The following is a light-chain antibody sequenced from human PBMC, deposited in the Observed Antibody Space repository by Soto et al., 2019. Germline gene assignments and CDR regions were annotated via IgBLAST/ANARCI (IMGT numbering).Light chain of an antibody. CDR3: AAWDDSLTGYV. CDR2: KNN. V-gene: IGLV1-47*01. J-gene: IGLJ1*01. Sequence: QSVLTQPPSASGTPGQRVTISCSGSSSNIGSNSVYWYQQLPGTAPKLLIYKNNKRPSGVPDRFSGSKSGTSASLAISGLRSEDEADYYCAAWDDSLTGYVFGSGTKLTVL. CDR1: SSNIGSNS.